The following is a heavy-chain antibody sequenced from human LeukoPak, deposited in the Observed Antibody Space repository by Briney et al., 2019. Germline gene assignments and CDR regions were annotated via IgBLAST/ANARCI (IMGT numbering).Heavy chain of an antibody. CDR1: GGSISSYY. V-gene: IGHV4-59*08. J-gene: IGHJ4*02. D-gene: IGHD1-14*01. CDR2: IYYSGST. CDR3: ARLRRYHPLRSLDH. Sequence: SETLSLTCTVSGGSISSYYWSWIRQPPGKGLEWIGYIYYSGSTNYNPSLKSRVTISADTSKNQFSLKLSSVTAADTAVYYCARLRRYHPLRSLDHWGQGPLVTVSS.